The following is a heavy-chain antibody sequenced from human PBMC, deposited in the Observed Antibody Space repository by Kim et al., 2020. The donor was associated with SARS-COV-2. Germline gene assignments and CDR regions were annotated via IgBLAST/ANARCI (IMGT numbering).Heavy chain of an antibody. CDR2: ISCYNGDT. J-gene: IGHJ4*02. Sequence: ASVRVSCKASGYTFTDYGISWVRQAPGQGLEWMGWISCYNGDTRYAEKFQGRLTMTTDTSATTAHMDLRSLTPDDTGVYYCARVPSYRPLDYWGQGTLVT. V-gene: IGHV1-18*01. CDR3: ARVPSYRPLDY. D-gene: IGHD1-26*01. CDR1: GYTFTDYG.